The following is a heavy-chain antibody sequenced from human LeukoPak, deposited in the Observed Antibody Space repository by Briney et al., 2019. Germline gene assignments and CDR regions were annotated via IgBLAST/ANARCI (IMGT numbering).Heavy chain of an antibody. V-gene: IGHV1-2*02. CDR1: GYTFTGYY. CDR2: INPNSGGT. CDR3: ARRNKGGSDTAMVPDYYYYYYMDV. D-gene: IGHD5-18*01. J-gene: IGHJ6*03. Sequence: ASVKVSCKASGYTFTGYYMHWVRQAPGQGLEWMGWINPNSGGTNYAQKFQGRVTMTRDTSISTAYMELSRLRSDDTAVYYCARRNKGGSDTAMVPDYYYYYYMDVWGKGTTVTVSS.